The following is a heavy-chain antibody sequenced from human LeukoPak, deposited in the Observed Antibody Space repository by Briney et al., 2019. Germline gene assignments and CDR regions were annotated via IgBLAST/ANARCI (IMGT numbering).Heavy chain of an antibody. V-gene: IGHV4-59*01. J-gene: IGHJ4*02. CDR2: IYYSGST. D-gene: IGHD4-17*01. Sequence: KPSETPSLTCTVSGGSISSYYWSWIRQPPGKGLEWIGYIYYSGSTNYNPSLKSRVTISVDTSKNQFSLKLSSVTAADTAVYYCARNPPHGDPGGFDYWGQGTLVTVSS. CDR1: GGSISSYY. CDR3: ARNPPHGDPGGFDY.